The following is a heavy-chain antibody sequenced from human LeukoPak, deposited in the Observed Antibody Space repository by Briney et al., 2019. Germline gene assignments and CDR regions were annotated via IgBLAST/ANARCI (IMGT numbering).Heavy chain of an antibody. D-gene: IGHD1-1*01. Sequence: SAKVSCKASGGTFRSAAMSWVRQAPGQGLEWVGHIILMFGTTTYAQKFQGRVTISADESTTTVYMELSSLTSDDTAIYYCTRDEYKGSATFNYWGQGTRVIVSS. CDR1: GGTFRSAA. J-gene: IGHJ4*02. CDR3: TRDEYKGSATFNY. CDR2: IILMFGTT. V-gene: IGHV1-69*01.